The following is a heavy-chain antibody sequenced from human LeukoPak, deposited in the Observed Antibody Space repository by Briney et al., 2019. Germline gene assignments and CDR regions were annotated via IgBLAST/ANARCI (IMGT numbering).Heavy chain of an antibody. Sequence: RTGGSLRLSCAASGFTFSSYNMNWVRQAPGKGLEWVSSISSSSSYIYYADSVKGRFTISRDNAKNSLYLQMNSLRAEDTAVYYCARADWDTAMIDYWGQGTLVTVSS. D-gene: IGHD5-18*01. V-gene: IGHV3-21*01. CDR1: GFTFSSYN. CDR3: ARADWDTAMIDY. CDR2: ISSSSSYI. J-gene: IGHJ4*02.